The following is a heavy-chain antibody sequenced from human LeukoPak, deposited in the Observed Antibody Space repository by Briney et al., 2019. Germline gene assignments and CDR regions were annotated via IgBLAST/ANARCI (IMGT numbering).Heavy chain of an antibody. CDR3: ARRYPGSSYSYDY. CDR1: GGSIRSSYYY. J-gene: IGHJ4*02. V-gene: IGHV4-39*01. Sequence: SETLSLTCTVSGGSIRSSYYYWGWIRQPPGRGLEWIGSLYNSGSTNYNPSLRSRVTISVDTSKNQVSLKLSSVTAADTAVYYCARRYPGSSYSYDYWGQGTLVIVSS. D-gene: IGHD3-10*01. CDR2: LYNSGST.